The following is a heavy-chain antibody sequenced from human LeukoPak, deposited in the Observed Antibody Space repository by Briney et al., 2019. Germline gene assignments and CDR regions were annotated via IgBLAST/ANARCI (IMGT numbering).Heavy chain of an antibody. J-gene: IGHJ3*02. Sequence: ASVKVSCKASGGTFSSYAISWVRQAPGQGLEWMGGIIPIFGTANYAQKFQGRVTITTDESTSTAYMELSSLRSEDTAVYYCARDRFGDGYNDAFDIWGQGTMVTVSS. V-gene: IGHV1-69*05. CDR2: IIPIFGTA. CDR1: GGTFSSYA. D-gene: IGHD5-24*01. CDR3: ARDRFGDGYNDAFDI.